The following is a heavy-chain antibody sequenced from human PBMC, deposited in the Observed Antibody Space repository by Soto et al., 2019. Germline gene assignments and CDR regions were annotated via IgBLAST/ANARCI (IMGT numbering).Heavy chain of an antibody. D-gene: IGHD5-18*01. CDR1: GYSFTSYW. CDR2: IDPSDSYT. Sequence: PGESLKISCKGSGYSFTSYWISWVRQMPGKGLEWMGRIDPSDSYTNYSPSFQGHVTISADKSISTAYLQWSSLKASDTAMYYCASSTVDTAMVTSNYFDYWGQGTLVTVSS. CDR3: ASSTVDTAMVTSNYFDY. J-gene: IGHJ4*02. V-gene: IGHV5-10-1*01.